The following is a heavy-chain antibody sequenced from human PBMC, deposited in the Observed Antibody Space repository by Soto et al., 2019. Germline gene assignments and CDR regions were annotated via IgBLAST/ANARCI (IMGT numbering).Heavy chain of an antibody. D-gene: IGHD3-10*01. J-gene: IGHJ5*02. CDR1: GFTFSSYA. V-gene: IGHV3-23*01. CDR3: AKDRSYYYGSGSYYWFDP. CDR2: ISGSGGST. Sequence: PGGSLRLSXAASGFTFSSYAMSWVRQAPGKGLEWVSAISGSGGSTYYADSVKGRFTISRDNSKNTLYLQMNSLRAEDTAVYYCAKDRSYYYGSGSYYWFDPWGQGTLVTVSS.